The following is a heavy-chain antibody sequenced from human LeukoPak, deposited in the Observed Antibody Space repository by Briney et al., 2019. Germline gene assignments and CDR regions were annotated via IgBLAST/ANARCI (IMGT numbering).Heavy chain of an antibody. CDR3: ARRGYYGSGKAMDV. D-gene: IGHD3-10*01. CDR2: IRNDGSNK. V-gene: IGHV3-30*02. J-gene: IGHJ6*03. Sequence: PGGSLRLSCAASGFTFSSYGMHWVRQAQGKGLEWVAFIRNDGSNKYYADSVKGRFTISRDNAKNSLYLQMNSLRAEDAAVYYCARRGYYGSGKAMDVWGKGTTVTISS. CDR1: GFTFSSYG.